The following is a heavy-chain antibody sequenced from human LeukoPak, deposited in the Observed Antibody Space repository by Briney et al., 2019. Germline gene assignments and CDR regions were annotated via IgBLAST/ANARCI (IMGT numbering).Heavy chain of an antibody. V-gene: IGHV1-46*01. CDR1: GYTFTSYY. J-gene: IGHJ4*02. CDR3: ARDRDITMVSWVYYFDY. D-gene: IGHD3-10*01. CDR2: INPSGGST. Sequence: ASVKVSCKASGYTFTSYYMHWVRQAPGQGLEWMGIINPSGGSTSYAQKFQGRVTMTRDTSTSTVYMELSSLRSEDTAVYYCARDRDITMVSWVYYFDYWGQGTLVTVSS.